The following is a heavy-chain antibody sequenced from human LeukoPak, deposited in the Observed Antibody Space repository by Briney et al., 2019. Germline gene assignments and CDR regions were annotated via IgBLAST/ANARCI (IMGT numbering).Heavy chain of an antibody. CDR1: GGSISSYY. Sequence: SETLSLTCTVSGGSISSYYWSWIRQPPGKGLEWIGYIYYSGSTNYNPSLKSRVTISVDTSKNQFSLKLSSVTAADTAVYYCAAPRRGYSYGGFDYWGQGALVTVSS. V-gene: IGHV4-59*08. J-gene: IGHJ4*02. CDR2: IYYSGST. D-gene: IGHD5-18*01. CDR3: AAPRRGYSYGGFDY.